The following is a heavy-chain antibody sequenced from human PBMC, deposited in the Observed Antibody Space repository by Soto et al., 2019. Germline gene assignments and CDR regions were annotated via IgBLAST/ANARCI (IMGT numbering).Heavy chain of an antibody. CDR1: GFIFKMYW. CDR3: TRGPRPISTGTGAY. CDR2: IYNDGTYS. D-gene: IGHD3-10*01. Sequence: EVQLVESGGGLVPPGGSVRLSCAASGFIFKMYWMHWVRQSPGKGLVRISRIYNDGTYSDYADSVRGRFTISRDNVNDTMYLQMNNLRAEDSGLYYSTRGPRPISTGTGAYWGQGTQVTVSS. V-gene: IGHV3-74*01. J-gene: IGHJ4*02.